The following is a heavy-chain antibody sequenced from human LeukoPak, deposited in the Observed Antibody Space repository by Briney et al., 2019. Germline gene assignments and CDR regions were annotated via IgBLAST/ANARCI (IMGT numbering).Heavy chain of an antibody. Sequence: GGSLRLSCAASGFTFSNYSMSWVRQAPGKGLEWVSGISGGGGGTSYADSVKGRFTISRDNSKNTVYLQMNSLRAEDTAVYYCAKELAAVSRPLFDPWGQGTLVTVSS. D-gene: IGHD6-25*01. CDR1: GFTFSNYS. CDR3: AKELAAVSRPLFDP. CDR2: ISGGGGGT. J-gene: IGHJ5*02. V-gene: IGHV3-23*01.